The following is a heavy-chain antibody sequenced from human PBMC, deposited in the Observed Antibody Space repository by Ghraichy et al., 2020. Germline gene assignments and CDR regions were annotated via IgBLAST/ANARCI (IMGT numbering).Heavy chain of an antibody. CDR1: GVSISRNF. CDR3: ARLSDTSRWYLYYFHN. Sequence: SETLSLTCSVSGVSISRNFWSWIRQSPGKGLEWIGYIYDTGSTAYNPSLQSRVTMSLDTPNNQISLRLTSVTAADTAVYYCARLSDTSRWYLYYFHNWGQGTQVTVSS. V-gene: IGHV4-59*08. CDR2: IYDTGST. D-gene: IGHD6-19*01. J-gene: IGHJ4*02.